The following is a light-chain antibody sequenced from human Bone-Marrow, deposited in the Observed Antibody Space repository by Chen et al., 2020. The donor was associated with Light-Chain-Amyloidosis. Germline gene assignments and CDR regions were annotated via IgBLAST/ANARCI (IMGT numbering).Light chain of an antibody. CDR3: QVWDRSSDRPV. J-gene: IGLJ3*02. CDR2: DDS. Sequence: SYVLTQPSSVSVAPGQTATIACGGNNIGSTSVHWYQQTPGQAPLLVVYDDSDRPSGIPERLSGSNSGNTATLTSSRVEAGDEADYYWQVWDRSSDRPVFGGGTKLNV. CDR1: NIGSTS. V-gene: IGLV3-21*02.